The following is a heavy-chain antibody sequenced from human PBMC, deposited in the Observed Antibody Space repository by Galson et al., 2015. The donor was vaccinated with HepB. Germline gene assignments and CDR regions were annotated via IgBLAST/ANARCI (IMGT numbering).Heavy chain of an antibody. CDR3: TRGARYFDL. CDR1: GFTFGDYA. V-gene: IGHV3-49*04. J-gene: IGHJ2*01. CDR2: IRSKAYGGTT. Sequence: SLRLSCAASGFTFGDYAMSWVRQAPGKGLEWVGFIRSKAYGGTTEYAASVKGRFTISRDDSKSIAYLQMNSLKTEDTAVYYCTRGARYFDLWGRGTLVTVSS.